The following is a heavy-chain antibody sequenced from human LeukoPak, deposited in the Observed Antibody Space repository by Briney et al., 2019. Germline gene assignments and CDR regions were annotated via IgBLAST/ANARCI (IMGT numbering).Heavy chain of an antibody. J-gene: IGHJ6*02. CDR1: GGSISSSNW. CDR3: ARDLRGDYSYYYGMDV. V-gene: IGHV4-4*02. Sequence: PSGTLSLTCAVSGGSISSSNWWSWVRQPPGKGLEWIGEIYHSGSTNYNPSLKSRVTISVDKSKNQFSLKLSSVTAADTAVYYCARDLRGDYSYYYGMDVWGQGTTVTVSS. CDR2: IYHSGST. D-gene: IGHD4-11*01.